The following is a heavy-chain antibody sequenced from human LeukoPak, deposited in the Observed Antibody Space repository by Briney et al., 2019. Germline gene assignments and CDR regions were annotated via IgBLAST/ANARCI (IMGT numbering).Heavy chain of an antibody. CDR1: GYSFSNYW. CDR3: ARGVRSGGDSFFDI. J-gene: IGHJ4*02. V-gene: IGHV5-51*01. Sequence: GESLKISCRGSGYSFSNYWIGWVRQMSGEGLEWMGIMYPGDSDTRYSPSLQGQVTISADKSITTAYLQWSSLKASDTAMYYCARGVRSGGDSFFDIWGQGTLVTVSS. CDR2: MYPGDSDT. D-gene: IGHD2-15*01.